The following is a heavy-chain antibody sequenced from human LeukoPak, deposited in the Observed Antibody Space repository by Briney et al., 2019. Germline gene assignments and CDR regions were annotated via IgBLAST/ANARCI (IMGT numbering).Heavy chain of an antibody. Sequence: KPSETLSLTCAVYGGSFTGYYWSWIRQPPGTGLEWIGEINHSGSTNYNPSLKSRVTISVDASKNQFSLKLSSMTAADTAVYHCARSQLQLDYYGMDVWGQGTTVTVSS. D-gene: IGHD4-11*01. CDR3: ARSQLQLDYYGMDV. CDR1: GGSFTGYY. J-gene: IGHJ6*02. V-gene: IGHV4-34*01. CDR2: INHSGST.